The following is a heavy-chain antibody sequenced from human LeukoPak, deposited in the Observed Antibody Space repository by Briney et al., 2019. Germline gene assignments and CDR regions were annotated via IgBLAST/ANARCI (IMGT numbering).Heavy chain of an antibody. J-gene: IGHJ4*02. CDR3: ARVLSGSNFDY. CDR1: GGSISSGSNF. CDR2: IHTSGST. D-gene: IGHD3-22*01. Sequence: PSETLSLTCTVSGGSISSGSNFWSWIRQPAGKGLEWIGRIHTSGSTNYNPSLKSRVTISVDTSKNQFSLKLSSVTAADTAVYYCARVLSGSNFDYWGQGTLVTVSS. V-gene: IGHV4-61*02.